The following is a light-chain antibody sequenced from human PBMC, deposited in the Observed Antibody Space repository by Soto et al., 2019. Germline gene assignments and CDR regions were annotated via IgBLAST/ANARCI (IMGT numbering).Light chain of an antibody. CDR1: QSVSSSSY. J-gene: IGKJ2*01. CDR2: GAS. Sequence: EIVLTQSPGTLSLSPGERATLSCRASQSVSSSSYLAWYQQKPGQAPRFLIYGASSRATGIPDRFSGSGSATDFTLTISRLEPEYFAVYYCRQYGSSPSYTFGQGTKLEIK. CDR3: RQYGSSPSYT. V-gene: IGKV3-20*01.